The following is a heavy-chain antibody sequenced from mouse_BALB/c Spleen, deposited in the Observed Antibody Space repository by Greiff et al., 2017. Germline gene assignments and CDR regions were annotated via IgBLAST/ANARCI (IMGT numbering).Heavy chain of an antibody. CDR2: IHYSGST. V-gene: IGHV3-1*02. CDR3: ASRLDWYFDV. J-gene: IGHJ1*01. Sequence: DVKLQESGPDLVKPSQSLSLTCTVTGYSITSGYSWHWIRQFPGNKLEWMGYIHYSGSTNYNPSLKSRISITRDTSKNQFFLQLNSVTTEDTATYYCASRLDWYFDVWGAGTTVTVSS. CDR1: GYSITSGYS.